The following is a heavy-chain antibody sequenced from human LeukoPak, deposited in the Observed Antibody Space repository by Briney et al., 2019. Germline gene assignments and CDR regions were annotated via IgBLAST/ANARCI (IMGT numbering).Heavy chain of an antibody. CDR3: ARVPHGETIFGVMLYWLDP. CDR2: IYHSGNT. V-gene: IGHV4-38-2*01. CDR1: GYSISSGYY. D-gene: IGHD3-3*01. Sequence: SETLSPTCAVSGYSISSGYYWGWIRQPPGKGLEWIGSIYHSGNTYYDPSLKSRVTISIDTSRNQFSLKLSSATAADTAVYYCARVPHGETIFGVMLYWLDPWGQGTLVTVSS. J-gene: IGHJ5*02.